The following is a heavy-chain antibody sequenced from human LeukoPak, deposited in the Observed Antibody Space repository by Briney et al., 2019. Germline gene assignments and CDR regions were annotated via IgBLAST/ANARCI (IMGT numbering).Heavy chain of an antibody. CDR1: GGTFSSYA. D-gene: IGHD6-6*01. V-gene: IGHV1-69*05. CDR2: IIPIFGTA. CDR3: ARVHRSAQLAPGRPSYIYYDH. Sequence: SVKVSCKASGGTFSSYAISWVRQAPGQGLEWMGGIIPIFGTANYAQKFQGRVTITTDESTSTAYMELSSLRSEDTAVYYCARVHRSAQLAPGRPSYIYYDHSGQRKLVTVSS. J-gene: IGHJ4*02.